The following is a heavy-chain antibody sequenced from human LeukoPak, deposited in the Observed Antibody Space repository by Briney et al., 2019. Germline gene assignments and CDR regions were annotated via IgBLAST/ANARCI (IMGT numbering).Heavy chain of an antibody. V-gene: IGHV1-2*02. J-gene: IGHJ5*02. Sequence: ASVKVSCKASGYTFTGYYMHWVRQAPGQGLEWMGWINLNSGGTNYAQKFQGRVTMTRDTSISTAYMELSRLRSDDTAVYYCARESEDAAAGLATYNWFDPWGQGTLVTVSS. CDR3: ARESEDAAAGLATYNWFDP. CDR2: INLNSGGT. D-gene: IGHD6-13*01. CDR1: GYTFTGYY.